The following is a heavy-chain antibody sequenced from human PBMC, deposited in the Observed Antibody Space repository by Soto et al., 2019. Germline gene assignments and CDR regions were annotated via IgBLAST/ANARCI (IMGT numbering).Heavy chain of an antibody. CDR2: IYYSGST. CDR3: ARDSRDGYKTSSDY. D-gene: IGHD5-12*01. V-gene: IGHV4-59*01. J-gene: IGHJ4*02. CDR1: GGSISSYY. Sequence: SETLSLTCTVSGGSISSYYWSWIRQPPGKGLEWIGYIYYSGSTNYNPSLKSRVTISVDTSKNQFSLKLSSVTAADTAVYYCARDSRDGYKTSSDYWGQGTLVTVSS.